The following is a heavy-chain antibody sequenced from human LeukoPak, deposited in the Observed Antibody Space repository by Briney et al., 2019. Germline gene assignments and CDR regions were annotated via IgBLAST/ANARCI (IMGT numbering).Heavy chain of an antibody. Sequence: GASVKVSCKASGYTFTGYYMHWVRQAPGQGLEWMGWINPNSGGTNYAQKFQGRVTMTRDTSISTAYMELSRLRSDDTAVYYCARTRYRIAAAVVESWFDPWGQGTLVTVSS. J-gene: IGHJ5*02. CDR1: GYTFTGYY. D-gene: IGHD6-13*01. CDR3: ARTRYRIAAAVVESWFDP. V-gene: IGHV1-2*02. CDR2: INPNSGGT.